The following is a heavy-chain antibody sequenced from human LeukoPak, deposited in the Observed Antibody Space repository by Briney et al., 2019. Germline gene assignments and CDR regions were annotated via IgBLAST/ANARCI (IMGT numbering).Heavy chain of an antibody. CDR1: GLIFTNYW. D-gene: IGHD3-10*01. V-gene: IGHV3-7*01. CDR3: ARFGFSGTMDV. CDR2: IKNDESEK. Sequence: PGGSLRLSCAASGLIFTNYWMSWVRQAPGEGLEWVANIKNDESEKYYVGSVKGRFTISRDNAKNLVYLQMNSLRGEDTAVYYCARFGFSGTMDVWGQGTAVTVSS. J-gene: IGHJ6*02.